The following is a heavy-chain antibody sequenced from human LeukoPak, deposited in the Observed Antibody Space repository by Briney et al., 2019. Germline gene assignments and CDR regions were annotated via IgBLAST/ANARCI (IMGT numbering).Heavy chain of an antibody. D-gene: IGHD2-2*01. CDR3: ARALYCSSTSCVNRGAFDI. V-gene: IGHV1-46*01. Sequence: ASVKVSCKASGYTFTSYYMHWVRQAPGQGLEWMGIINPSGGSTSYAQKFQGRVTMTRDTSTSTVYMELSSLRSEDTAVYYCARALYCSSTSCVNRGAFDIWGQGAMVTVSS. CDR1: GYTFTSYY. J-gene: IGHJ3*02. CDR2: INPSGGST.